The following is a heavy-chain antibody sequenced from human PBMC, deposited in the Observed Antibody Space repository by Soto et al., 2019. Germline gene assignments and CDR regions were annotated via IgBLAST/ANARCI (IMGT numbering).Heavy chain of an antibody. CDR1: GGSISSGGYY. V-gene: IGHV4-31*03. J-gene: IGHJ4*02. CDR3: ARGGYCSGGSCYLGPWGY. D-gene: IGHD2-15*01. CDR2: IYYSGST. Sequence: QVQLQESGPGLVKPSQTLSLTCTVSGGSISSGGYYWSWIRQHPGKGLEWIGYIYYSGSTYYNPSLKRRVNLSVDTSKNQFSLKLSSVTAADTAVYSCARGGYCSGGSCYLGPWGYWGQGTLVTVSS.